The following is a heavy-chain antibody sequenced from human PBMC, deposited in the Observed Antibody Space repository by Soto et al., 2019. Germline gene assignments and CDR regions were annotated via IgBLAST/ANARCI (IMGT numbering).Heavy chain of an antibody. J-gene: IGHJ4*02. Sequence: PSETLSLTCTVSGDSISTFYWGWMRQSPGKELEWVGYVYYTGSTNYNPSLKSRVTISVGRSKNQFSLKLTSANAADTAVYYCTRGRTVSNYADDGSDYFYFFDCWGQGTQVTVSS. CDR2: VYYTGST. V-gene: IGHV4-59*01. D-gene: IGHD3-22*01. CDR3: TRGRTVSNYADDGSDYFYFFDC. CDR1: GDSISTFY.